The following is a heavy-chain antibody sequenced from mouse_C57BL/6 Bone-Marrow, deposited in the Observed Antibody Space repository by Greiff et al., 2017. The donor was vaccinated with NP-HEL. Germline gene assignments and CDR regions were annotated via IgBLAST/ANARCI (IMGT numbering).Heavy chain of an antibody. CDR3: LYYDYDGYYAMDY. Sequence: QVQLQQSDAELVKPGASVKISCKVSGYTFTDHTIHWMKQRPEQGLEWIGYIYPRDGSTKYNEKFKGKATLTADKSSSTAYMQLNSLTSEDSAVYFSLYYDYDGYYAMDYWGQGTSVTVSS. V-gene: IGHV1-78*01. J-gene: IGHJ4*01. CDR2: IYPRDGST. CDR1: GYTFTDHT. D-gene: IGHD2-4*01.